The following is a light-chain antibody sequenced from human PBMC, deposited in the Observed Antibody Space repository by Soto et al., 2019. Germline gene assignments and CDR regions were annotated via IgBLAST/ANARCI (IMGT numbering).Light chain of an antibody. CDR1: SSDVGGYDY. V-gene: IGLV2-11*01. CDR2: NVT. J-gene: IGLJ1*01. CDR3: CSYAGSYTSYV. Sequence: QSALTQPRSVSGSPGQSVTISCTGTSSDVGGYDYVSWCQQHPGNAPQLMIYNVTKRPSGVPDRFSGSKSGNTASLTISGLQAEDAADYYCCSYAGSYTSYVFGTGTKLTVL.